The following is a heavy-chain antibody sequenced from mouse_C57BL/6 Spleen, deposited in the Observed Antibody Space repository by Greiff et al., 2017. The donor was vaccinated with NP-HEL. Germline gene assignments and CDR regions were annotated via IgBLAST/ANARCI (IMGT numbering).Heavy chain of an antibody. CDR3: AREGGVTGYWDFDV. D-gene: IGHD2-2*01. J-gene: IGHJ1*03. CDR1: GYSITSGYY. Sequence: EVKLQESGPGLVKPSQSLSLTCSVTGYSITSGYYWNWIRQFPGNKLEWMGYISYDGSNNYNPSLKNRISITRDTSKNQFFLKLNSVTTEDTATYYVAREGGVTGYWDFDVWGTGTTVTVSS. CDR2: ISYDGSN. V-gene: IGHV3-6*01.